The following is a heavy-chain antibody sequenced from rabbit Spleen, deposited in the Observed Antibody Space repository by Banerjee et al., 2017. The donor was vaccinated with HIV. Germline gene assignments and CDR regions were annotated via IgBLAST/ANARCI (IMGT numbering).Heavy chain of an antibody. CDR1: GIDFSSYW. CDR3: ARDTSSSFSSYGMDL. V-gene: IGHV1S45*01. Sequence: QEQLVESGGDLVKPGASLTLTCKASGIDFSSYWMCWVRQAPGKGLEWIGCIDSGSSGFTYFASWAKGRFTISKTSSTTVTLQMTSLTAADTATYFCARDTSSSFSSYGMDLWGQGTLVTVS. J-gene: IGHJ6*01. D-gene: IGHD1-1*01. CDR2: IDSGSSGFT.